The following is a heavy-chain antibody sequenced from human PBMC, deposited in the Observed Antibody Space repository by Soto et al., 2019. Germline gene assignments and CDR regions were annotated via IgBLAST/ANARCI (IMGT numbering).Heavy chain of an antibody. CDR2: IIPIFGTA. Sequence: QVQLVQSGAEVKKPESSVKVSCKGSGGTFSSYAISWVRQAPGQGLEWMGGIIPIFGTANYAQKFQGRVTITADESTSTAYMEQSSLRSEDTAVYYCARVLVVRGVIITHYYFDYWGQGTLVTVSS. CDR1: GGTFSSYA. J-gene: IGHJ4*02. D-gene: IGHD3-10*01. V-gene: IGHV1-69*01. CDR3: ARVLVVRGVIITHYYFDY.